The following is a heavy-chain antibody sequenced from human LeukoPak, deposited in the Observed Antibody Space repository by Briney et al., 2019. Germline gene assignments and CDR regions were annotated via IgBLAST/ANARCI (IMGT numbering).Heavy chain of an antibody. D-gene: IGHD4-17*01. J-gene: IGHJ4*02. Sequence: GESLKISCKGSGYSFTSYWIGWVRQMPGKGLEWMGIIYPGDSDTRYSPSFQGQVTISADKSISTAYLQWSSLKASDTAMYYCARRTTVTTKAPSDYFDYWGQGTLVTVSS. CDR2: IYPGDSDT. CDR3: ARRTTVTTKAPSDYFDY. CDR1: GYSFTSYW. V-gene: IGHV5-51*01.